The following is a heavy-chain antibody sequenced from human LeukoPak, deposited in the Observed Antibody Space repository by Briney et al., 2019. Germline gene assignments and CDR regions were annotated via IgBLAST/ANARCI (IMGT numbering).Heavy chain of an antibody. J-gene: IGHJ4*02. V-gene: IGHV1-2*02. CDR2: INPNSGGT. CDR3: ARGPGRGYSGYVDY. CDR1: GYTFTDYY. D-gene: IGHD5-12*01. Sequence: GASVKVSCKASGYTFTDYYMHWVRQAPGQGLEWMGWINPNSGGTNYAQKFQGGVTMTRDTSISTAYMELSRLRSDDTAVYYCARGPGRGYSGYVDYWGQGTLVTVSS.